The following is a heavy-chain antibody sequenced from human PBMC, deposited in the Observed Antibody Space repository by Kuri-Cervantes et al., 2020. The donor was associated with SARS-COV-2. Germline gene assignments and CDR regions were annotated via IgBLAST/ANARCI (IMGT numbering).Heavy chain of an antibody. Sequence: SETLSLTCTVPGASLSNYYWGWIRQPPGKGLERIGYVYYSGSTNYNPSLKSRVAISVDRSKNNFSLSLTSVTAADTAVYYCARGGGLVDPLFDSWGQGILVTVSS. CDR2: VYYSGST. J-gene: IGHJ4*02. CDR3: ARGGGLVDPLFDS. CDR1: GASLSNYY. D-gene: IGHD2-8*02. V-gene: IGHV4-59*01.